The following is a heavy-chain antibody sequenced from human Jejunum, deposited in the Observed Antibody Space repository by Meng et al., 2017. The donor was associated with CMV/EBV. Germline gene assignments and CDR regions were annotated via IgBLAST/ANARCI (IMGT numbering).Heavy chain of an antibody. CDR3: ARLYCSGGSCYTIDY. V-gene: IGHV7-4-1*02. J-gene: IGHJ4*02. CDR1: GYTLTNYA. CDR2: INTNTGNP. D-gene: IGHD2-15*01. Sequence: VEPGFDSKKPGASVKFSCKASGYTLTNYAMNWGRQAPGQGLEWMGWINTNTGNPYYAQDFTGQFVISLDTSVSTAYLQISSLKAADTAVYYCARLYCSGGSCYTIDYWGQGTLVTVSS.